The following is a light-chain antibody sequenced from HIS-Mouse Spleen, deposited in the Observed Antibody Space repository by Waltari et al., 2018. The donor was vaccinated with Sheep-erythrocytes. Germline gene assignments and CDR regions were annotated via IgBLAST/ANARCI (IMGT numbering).Light chain of an antibody. J-gene: IGLJ2*01. V-gene: IGLV2-14*02. Sequence: QSALTQPASVSGSPGQSITIPCTGTSSDVGSYNLVSWYQQHPGKAPKLMIYEGSKRPSGVSNRFSGSKSGNTASLTISGLQAEDEADYYCSSYTSSSRVFGGGTKLTVL. CDR3: SSYTSSSRV. CDR1: SSDVGSYNL. CDR2: EGS.